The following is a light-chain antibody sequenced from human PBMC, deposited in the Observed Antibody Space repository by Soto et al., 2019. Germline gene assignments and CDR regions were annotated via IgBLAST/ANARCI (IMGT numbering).Light chain of an antibody. CDR2: GAS. J-gene: IGKJ2*01. V-gene: IGKV3-20*01. CDR1: QSVSNIY. Sequence: EIVLTQSPGTLSLSPGERAILSCRASQSVSNIYLAWYQQKPGQAPRLLIYGASSRATGIPDRFSGSGSGTDFTLTISRLEPEDFAVYYCQQYDNSLYTFGQGTKLEIK. CDR3: QQYDNSLYT.